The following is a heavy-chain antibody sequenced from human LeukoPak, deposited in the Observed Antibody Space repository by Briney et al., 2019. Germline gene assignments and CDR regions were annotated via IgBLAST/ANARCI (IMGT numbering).Heavy chain of an antibody. CDR3: ARGLAAAGLYFDY. CDR2: IYYDGST. CDR1: GGAISTYH. Sequence: SETLSLTCTVSGGAISTYHWRWIRHPPGRCLEWIGYIYYDGSTNYSPSLKGRVTISIDTTKDQFSLKFYSVTTADTAVYYCARGLAAAGLYFDYWGQGTLVTVSS. J-gene: IGHJ4*02. D-gene: IGHD6-13*01. V-gene: IGHV4-59*01.